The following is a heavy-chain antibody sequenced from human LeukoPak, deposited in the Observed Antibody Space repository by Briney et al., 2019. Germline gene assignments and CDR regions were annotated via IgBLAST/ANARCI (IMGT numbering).Heavy chain of an antibody. CDR1: GFIINNYA. V-gene: IGHV3-23*01. D-gene: IGHD3-22*01. J-gene: IGHJ4*02. CDR3: AKGIDSTGYYPFDY. CDR2: ISESGGET. Sequence: GGSLRLSCAASGFIINNYAMSWVRQAPGKGLEWVSAISESGGETYHADSVKGRFTISRDTSKSTLYLQLNSLGAEDTAIYYCAKGIDSTGYYPFDYWGQGTLVTVSS.